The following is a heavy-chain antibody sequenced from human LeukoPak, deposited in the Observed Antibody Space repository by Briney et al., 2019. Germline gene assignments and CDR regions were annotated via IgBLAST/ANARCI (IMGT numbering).Heavy chain of an antibody. J-gene: IGHJ4*02. CDR3: AKGALTTVTYYFDY. Sequence: PGGSLRLSCAASGFTFDDYAMHWVRQAPWKGLEWVSGISWSGGTIGYADSVKGRFTISRDNAKNSLYLQVNSLRTEDTALYYCAKGALTTVTYYFDYWGQGTLVTVSS. CDR1: GFTFDDYA. V-gene: IGHV3-9*01. D-gene: IGHD4-17*01. CDR2: ISWSGGTI.